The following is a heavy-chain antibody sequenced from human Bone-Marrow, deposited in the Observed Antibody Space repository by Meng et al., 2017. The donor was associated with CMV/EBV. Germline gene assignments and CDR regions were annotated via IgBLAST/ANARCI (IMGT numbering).Heavy chain of an antibody. CDR3: AREGSGQPYYYGMDV. V-gene: IGHV1-69*05. CDR2: IIPIFGTA. Sequence: VKVSCKASGGAFSSYAISWVRQAPGQGLEWMGGIIPIFGTANYAQKFQGRVTITTDESTSTAYIELSSLRSEDTAVYYCAREGSGQPYYYGMDVWGQGTTVTVSS. CDR1: GGAFSSYA. J-gene: IGHJ6*02. D-gene: IGHD6-13*01.